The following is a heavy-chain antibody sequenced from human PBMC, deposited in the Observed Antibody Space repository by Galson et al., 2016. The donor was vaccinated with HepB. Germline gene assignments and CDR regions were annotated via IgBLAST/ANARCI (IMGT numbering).Heavy chain of an antibody. CDR1: GFTFSTYV. CDR2: INYRGEST. J-gene: IGHJ4*02. Sequence: SLRLSCAASGFTFSTYVMNWVRQAPGKGLEWVSNINYRGESTYYADSVKGRFTISRDNSKNTLYLQMNSLRVEDTAVYYCVKDPNWESGYWGQGTLVTVSS. V-gene: IGHV3-23*01. D-gene: IGHD1-26*01. CDR3: VKDPNWESGY.